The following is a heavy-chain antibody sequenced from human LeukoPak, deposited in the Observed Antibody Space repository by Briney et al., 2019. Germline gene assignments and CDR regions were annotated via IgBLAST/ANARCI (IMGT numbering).Heavy chain of an antibody. J-gene: IGHJ6*02. V-gene: IGHV4-61*02. CDR3: ARHLLPIYGMDV. CDR1: GGSISSGSYY. D-gene: IGHD4/OR15-4a*01. CDR2: IYTRGST. Sequence: SQTLSLTCTVSGGSISSGSYYWSWIRQPAGKGLEWIGRIYTRGSTNYNPSLKSRVTISVDTSKNQFSLKLSSVTAADTAVYYCARHLLPIYGMDVWGQGTTVTVSS.